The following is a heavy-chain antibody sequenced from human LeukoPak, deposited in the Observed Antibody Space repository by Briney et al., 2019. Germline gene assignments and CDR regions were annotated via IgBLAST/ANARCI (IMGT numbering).Heavy chain of an antibody. V-gene: IGHV1-69*02. CDR1: GGTFSSYT. CDR2: IIPILGIA. D-gene: IGHD3-3*01. J-gene: IGHJ6*03. CDR3: ANSQRRFLEELYYYYYMDV. Sequence: SVKVSCKASGGTFSSYTISWVRQAPGQGLEWTGRIIPILGIANYAQKFQGRVTITADKSTSTAYMELSSLRSEDTAAYYCANSQRRFLEELYYYYYMDVWGKGTTVTVSS.